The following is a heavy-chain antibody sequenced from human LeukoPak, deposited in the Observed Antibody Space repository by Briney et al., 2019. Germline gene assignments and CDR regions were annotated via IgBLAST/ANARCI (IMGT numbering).Heavy chain of an antibody. Sequence: PGGSLRLSCAASGFTFSSYAMSWVRQAPGKGLEWVSAISGSGGSTYYADSVKGRSTISRDNSKNTLYLQMNSLRAEDTAVYYCAKDVGTTVTTLSYYWGQGTLVTVSS. CDR2: ISGSGGST. D-gene: IGHD4-17*01. J-gene: IGHJ4*02. CDR3: AKDVGTTVTTLSYY. CDR1: GFTFSSYA. V-gene: IGHV3-23*01.